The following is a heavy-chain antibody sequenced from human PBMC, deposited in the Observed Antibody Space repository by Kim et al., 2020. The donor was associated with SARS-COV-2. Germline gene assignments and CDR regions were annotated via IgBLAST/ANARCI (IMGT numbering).Heavy chain of an antibody. J-gene: IGHJ4*02. CDR1: GFAFSTYD. D-gene: IGHD5-12*01. Sequence: GGSLILSCAASGFAFSTYDMHWVRHRAGEGLEWVSTIGTTANTYYRGPVEGRFTISRDDAKNALYLQMDSLRAEDTAVYYCTRVKGYSGNGYFDYWGQG. CDR2: IGTTANT. V-gene: IGHV3-13*01. CDR3: TRVKGYSGNGYFDY.